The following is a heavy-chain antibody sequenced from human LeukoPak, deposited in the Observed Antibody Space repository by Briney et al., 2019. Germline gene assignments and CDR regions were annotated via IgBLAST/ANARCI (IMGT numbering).Heavy chain of an antibody. CDR2: ISRSGSYT. Sequence: PGGSLRLSCAGSGFSFNDYDMNWVRQAPRKGLEWVSYISRSGSYTYYTDSVKGRFTVSRDNAKNSLFLQMDGLRAEDTAVYYCSRPLSFGELFRLDYWGQGILVTVSS. CDR1: GFSFNDYD. V-gene: IGHV3-48*03. J-gene: IGHJ4*02. CDR3: SRPLSFGELFRLDY. D-gene: IGHD3-10*01.